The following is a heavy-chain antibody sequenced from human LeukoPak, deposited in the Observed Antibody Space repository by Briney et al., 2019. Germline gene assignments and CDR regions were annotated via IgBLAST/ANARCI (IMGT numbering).Heavy chain of an antibody. Sequence: GGSLRLSCAASGFTFDDYAMHWVRQAPGKGLEWVSGISWNSGSIGYADSVKVRFTISRDNAKNSLYLQMNSLRAEDTALYYCAKDSGAAGRYYYYYYGMDVWGQGTTVTVSS. V-gene: IGHV3-9*01. D-gene: IGHD6-13*01. CDR1: GFTFDDYA. CDR3: AKDSGAAGRYYYYYYGMDV. CDR2: ISWNSGSI. J-gene: IGHJ6*02.